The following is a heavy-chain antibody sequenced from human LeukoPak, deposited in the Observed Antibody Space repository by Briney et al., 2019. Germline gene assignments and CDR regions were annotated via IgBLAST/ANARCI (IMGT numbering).Heavy chain of an antibody. Sequence: GGSLRLSCAASRFTFSTNYMSWVRQAPGKGPEWVSAISGSGGSTYYADSVKGRFTISRDNSKNTLYLQMNSLRAEDTAVYYCAKDRPARSYWGQGTLVTVSS. J-gene: IGHJ4*02. CDR3: AKDRPARSY. CDR2: ISGSGGST. CDR1: RFTFSTNY. D-gene: IGHD2-2*01. V-gene: IGHV3-23*01.